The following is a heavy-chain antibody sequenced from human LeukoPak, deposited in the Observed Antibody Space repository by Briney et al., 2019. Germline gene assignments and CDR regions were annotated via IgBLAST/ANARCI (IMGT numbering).Heavy chain of an antibody. Sequence: GGSLRLSCAASGFTFSNAWMNWVRQAPGKGLEWVGRIKSKSDGGTTDYAAPVKGRFTISRDDSKNTLFLQMDSLKTEDTAVYYCTTDRGLYDSSGYYYFATDIWGQGTMVTVSS. CDR2: IKSKSDGGTT. D-gene: IGHD3-22*01. CDR1: GFTFSNAW. V-gene: IGHV3-15*01. CDR3: TTDRGLYDSSGYYYFATDI. J-gene: IGHJ3*02.